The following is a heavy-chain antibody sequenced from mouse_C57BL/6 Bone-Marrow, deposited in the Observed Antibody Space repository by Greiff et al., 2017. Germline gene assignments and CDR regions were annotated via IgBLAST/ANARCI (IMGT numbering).Heavy chain of an antibody. J-gene: IGHJ1*03. V-gene: IGHV1-82*01. CDR2: IYPGDGDT. D-gene: IGHD2-5*01. Sequence: QVQLQQSGPELVKPGASVKISCKASGYAFSSSWKNWVKQRPGKGLEWIGRIYPGDGDTNYNGKFKGKATLTADKSSSTAYMQLSSLTSEDSAVYFCARNSKRYFDVWGTGTTVTVSS. CDR1: GYAFSSSW. CDR3: ARNSKRYFDV.